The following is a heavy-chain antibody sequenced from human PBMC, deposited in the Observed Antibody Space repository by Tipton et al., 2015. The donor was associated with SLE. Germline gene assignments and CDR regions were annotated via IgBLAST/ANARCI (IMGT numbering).Heavy chain of an antibody. CDR3: ARAPSGTYFDY. J-gene: IGHJ4*02. D-gene: IGHD1-26*01. V-gene: IGHV3-48*03. CDR2: ISSTGTTM. Sequence: GSLRLSCAASGFTFSTFEMNWVRQAPGRGLEWVSYISSTGTTMYYADSVKGRFTISRDNTKNSLYLQMNSLRAEDTAVYYCARAPSGTYFDYWGQGTLVTVSS. CDR1: GFTFSTFE.